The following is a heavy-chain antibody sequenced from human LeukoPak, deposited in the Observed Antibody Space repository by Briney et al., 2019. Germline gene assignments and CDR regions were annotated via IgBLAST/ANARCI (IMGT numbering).Heavy chain of an antibody. Sequence: ASVKVSCKASGYTFTSYGISWVRQAPGQGLEWMGWISAYNGNTNYAQKLQGRVTMTTDTSTSTAYMELRSLRSDDTAVYYCARDYGATIFGVVNHDAFDIWGQGTMVTVSS. CDR3: ARDYGATIFGVVNHDAFDI. V-gene: IGHV1-18*01. CDR2: ISAYNGNT. J-gene: IGHJ3*02. D-gene: IGHD3-3*01. CDR1: GYTFTSYG.